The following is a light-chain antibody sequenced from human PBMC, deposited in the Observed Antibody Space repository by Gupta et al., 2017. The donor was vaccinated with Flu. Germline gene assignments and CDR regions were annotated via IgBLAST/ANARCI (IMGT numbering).Light chain of an antibody. CDR2: DVS. CDR1: SSDIGKYNY. CDR3: SSYTSSSSWV. J-gene: IGLJ3*02. Sequence: QSALTQPASVSGSLGQSITISCTGTSSDIGKYNYVSWYQQHPGKAPRVMIYDVSDRPSGVSNRFSGSKSGNTASLTISGLQAEDEADYYCSSYTSSSSWVFGGGTKLSVL. V-gene: IGLV2-14*01.